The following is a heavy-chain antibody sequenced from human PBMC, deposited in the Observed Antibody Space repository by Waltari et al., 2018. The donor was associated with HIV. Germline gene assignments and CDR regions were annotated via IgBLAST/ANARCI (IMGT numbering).Heavy chain of an antibody. V-gene: IGHV4-31*01. J-gene: IGHJ4*02. CDR1: GGSISNGGYY. CDR3: ARDRDGSGALDY. D-gene: IGHD3-10*01. CDR2: IYDSGRT. Sequence: QVQLQETGPGLVKPSQTLSLTSTVSGGSISNGGYYWSWIRQHPGKGLQWIGYIYDSGRTYYNPSLRSLVTLSVDTSKNQFSLKVKSVTAADTAMYYCARDRDGSGALDYWGQGNLVTVSA.